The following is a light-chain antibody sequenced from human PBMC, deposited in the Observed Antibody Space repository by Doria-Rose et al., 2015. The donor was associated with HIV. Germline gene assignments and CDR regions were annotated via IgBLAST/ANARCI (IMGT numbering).Light chain of an antibody. Sequence: VLTQSPGTLSLSPGDRATLTCNASQSFTSTYLACYQQRPGQAPSLLIYDGSTRATGIPDRFSASGSRIDFTLTINRLEPEDFALYYCHQYGTSWTFGQGTKVEI. J-gene: IGKJ1*01. CDR2: DGS. V-gene: IGKV3-20*01. CDR3: HQYGTSWT. CDR1: QSFTSTY.